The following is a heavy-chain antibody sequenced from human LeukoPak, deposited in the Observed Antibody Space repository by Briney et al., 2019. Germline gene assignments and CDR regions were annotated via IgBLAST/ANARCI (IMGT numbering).Heavy chain of an antibody. CDR3: ARAYSSSWNPSWWYFDL. Sequence: SETLPLTCAVYGGSFSGYYWSWIRQPPGKGLEWIGEINHSGSTNYNPSLKSRVTISVDTSKNQFSLKLSSVTAADTAVYYCARAYSSSWNPSWWYFDLWGRGTLVTVSS. D-gene: IGHD6-13*01. CDR2: INHSGST. V-gene: IGHV4-34*01. CDR1: GGSFSGYY. J-gene: IGHJ2*01.